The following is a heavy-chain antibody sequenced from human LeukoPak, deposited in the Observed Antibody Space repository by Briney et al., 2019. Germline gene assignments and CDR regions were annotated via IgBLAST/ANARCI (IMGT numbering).Heavy chain of an antibody. CDR1: GGSISSRPYY. CDR2: ISYSGTT. V-gene: IGHV4-39*07. CDR3: ARDFSSSSTVYYYYYMDV. Sequence: SETLSLICTVSGGSISSRPYYWGWDRQPPGKGLEWIGTISYSGTTYYSPSLKSRVTISLDTSKNQFSLKLSSVTAADTAIYYCARDFSSSSTVYYYYYMDVWGKGTTVTVSS. J-gene: IGHJ6*03. D-gene: IGHD6-6*01.